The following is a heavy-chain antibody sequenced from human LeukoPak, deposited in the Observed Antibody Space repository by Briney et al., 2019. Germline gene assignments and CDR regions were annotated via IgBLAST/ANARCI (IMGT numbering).Heavy chain of an antibody. Sequence: GGSLRLSCAASGFTFSSYEMNWVRQAPGKGLEWVSYISSSGSTIYYADSVKGRFTISRDNAKNSLYLQMNSLRAEDTAVYYCARAWGIAAAGTASWGQGTLVTVSS. CDR3: ARAWGIAAAGTAS. V-gene: IGHV3-48*03. CDR1: GFTFSSYE. J-gene: IGHJ4*02. CDR2: ISSSGSTI. D-gene: IGHD6-13*01.